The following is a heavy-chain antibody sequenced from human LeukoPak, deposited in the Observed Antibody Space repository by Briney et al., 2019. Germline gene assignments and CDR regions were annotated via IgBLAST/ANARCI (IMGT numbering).Heavy chain of an antibody. CDR3: ARSGKGPIAVAGNYFDY. CDR2: ISSSSYI. D-gene: IGHD6-19*01. J-gene: IGHJ4*02. CDR1: GFTFSSYS. V-gene: IGHV3-21*01. Sequence: GGSLRLSCAASGFTFSSYSMNWVRQAPGKGLEWVSSISSSSYIYYADSVKGRFTISRDNAKNSLYLQMNSLRAEDTAVYYCARSGKGPIAVAGNYFDYWGQGTLVTVSS.